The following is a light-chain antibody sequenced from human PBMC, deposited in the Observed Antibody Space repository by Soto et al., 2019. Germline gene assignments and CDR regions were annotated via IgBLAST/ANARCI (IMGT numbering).Light chain of an antibody. CDR3: QQYDSSPYT. V-gene: IGKV3-20*01. J-gene: IGKJ2*01. Sequence: EVVLTQSPGTLSLCPGERATLSCKASQSVSRNYFAWYQQKPGQAPRLLISGASNSRATGVPDRFSGGGSGTDFILTISRLEPEDFAVYYCQQYDSSPYTFGQGTKVDI. CDR2: GASN. CDR1: QSVSRNY.